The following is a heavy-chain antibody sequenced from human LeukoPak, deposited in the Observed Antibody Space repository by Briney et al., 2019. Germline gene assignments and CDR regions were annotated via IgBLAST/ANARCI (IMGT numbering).Heavy chain of an antibody. CDR3: ARGFDSRFFDY. V-gene: IGHV3-7*01. J-gene: IGHJ4*02. CDR1: GFTSSSYW. Sequence: GGSLRLSCAASGFTSSSYWMTWVRQAPGEGLEWVANIKQDGNEKYYVDSVKGRFTISRDNAKNSLYLQMNSLRAEDTAVYYCARGFDSRFFDYWGQGTLVTVSS. CDR2: IKQDGNEK. D-gene: IGHD3-22*01.